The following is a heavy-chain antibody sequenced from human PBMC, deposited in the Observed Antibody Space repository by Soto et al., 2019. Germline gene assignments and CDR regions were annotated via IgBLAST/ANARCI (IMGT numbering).Heavy chain of an antibody. Sequence: SETLSLTCTVSGGSISSGDYYWSWIRQPPGKGLEWIGYIYYSGSTYYNPSLKSRVTISVDTSKNQFSLKLSSVTAADTAVYYCARGRRERSGYGGYYFDYWGQGTLVTVSS. D-gene: IGHD5-12*01. CDR3: ARGRRERSGYGGYYFDY. V-gene: IGHV4-30-4*01. J-gene: IGHJ4*02. CDR2: IYYSGST. CDR1: GGSISSGDYY.